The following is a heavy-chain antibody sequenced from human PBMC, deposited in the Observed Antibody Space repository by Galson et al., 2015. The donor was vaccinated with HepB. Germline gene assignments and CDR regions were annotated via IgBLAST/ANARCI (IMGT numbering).Heavy chain of an antibody. V-gene: IGHV1-46*01. J-gene: IGHJ4*02. CDR2: INPSGGST. Sequence: SVKVSCKASGYTFTSYYMHWVRQAPGQGLEWMGIINPSGGSTSYAQKFQGRVTMTRDTSTSTVYMELSSLRSEDTAVYYCAKAGTAPPRFFDFWGQGTLVTVSS. CDR3: AKAGTAPPRFFDF. D-gene: IGHD1-1*01. CDR1: GYTFTSYY.